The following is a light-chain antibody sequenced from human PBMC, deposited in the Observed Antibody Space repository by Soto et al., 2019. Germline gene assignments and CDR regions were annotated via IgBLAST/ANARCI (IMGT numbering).Light chain of an antibody. CDR1: QGIRND. CDR2: AAS. Sequence: DIQMTQSPSSLSASVGDRVTITCRASQGIRNDLSWYQQKPGKAPKRLIYAASSLQSAVPSRCSGSGSATEFTLTTSSLQPEDVAKYHCLQQTSYPPTFRKGTKVEIK. CDR3: LQQTSYPPT. V-gene: IGKV1-17*01. J-gene: IGKJ1*01.